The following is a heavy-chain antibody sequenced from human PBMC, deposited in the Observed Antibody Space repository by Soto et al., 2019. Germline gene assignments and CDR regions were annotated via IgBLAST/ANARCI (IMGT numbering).Heavy chain of an antibody. V-gene: IGHV3-74*01. D-gene: IGHD1-1*01. CDR1: GLTFSSHW. CDR3: TRDNNWSYDY. J-gene: IGHJ4*02. Sequence: PGGSLRLSCAASGLTFSSHWMHWVRQAPGKGLVWVSHIGPSGSGTRDADSVQGRFTISRDNARNTLYLQMNSLRDEDTAVYYCTRDNNWSYDYWGQGILVTAPQ. CDR2: IGPSGSGT.